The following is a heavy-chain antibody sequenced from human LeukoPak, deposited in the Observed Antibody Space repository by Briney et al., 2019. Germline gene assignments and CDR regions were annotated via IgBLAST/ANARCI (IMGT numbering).Heavy chain of an antibody. D-gene: IGHD1-20*01. CDR3: ARVLDITGTIFDAFDI. CDR1: GFTFNTYW. Sequence: GGSLRLSCAASGFTFNTYWMSWLRQAPGKGLEWVAYIRQDGSDEYYVNSVKGRFTISRVNARNSLYLQMGSLRVEDTAVYYCARVLDITGTIFDAFDIWGQGTMVTVSS. CDR2: IRQDGSDE. V-gene: IGHV3-7*01. J-gene: IGHJ3*02.